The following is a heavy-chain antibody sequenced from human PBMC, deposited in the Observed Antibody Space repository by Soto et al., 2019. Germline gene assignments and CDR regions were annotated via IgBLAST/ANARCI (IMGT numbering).Heavy chain of an antibody. CDR3: TRSGGSYSFGY. V-gene: IGHV3-73*02. D-gene: IGHD1-26*01. J-gene: IGHJ4*02. Sequence: EVQLVESGGGLVQPGESLNLSCAASGFTLSGSAVHWVRQASGKGLEWVGRIRSKTHSYATEYIASVKGRFTMSRDDSNNTAYLQMNGLKTDDTAVYYCTRSGGSYSFGYWGQGTLVTVSS. CDR2: IRSKTHSYAT. CDR1: GFTLSGSA.